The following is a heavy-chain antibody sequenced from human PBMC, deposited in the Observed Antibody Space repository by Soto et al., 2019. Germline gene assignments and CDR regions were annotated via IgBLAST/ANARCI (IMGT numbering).Heavy chain of an antibody. CDR3: AKGGYSGYDYGQQWPTPFFDY. D-gene: IGHD5-12*01. Sequence: GGSLRLSCAASGFTFSSYAMSWVRQAPGKGLEWVSAISGSGGSTYYADSVKGRFTISRDNSKNTLYLQMNSLRAEDTAVYYCAKGGYSGYDYGQQWPTPFFDYWGQGTLVTVSS. CDR2: ISGSGGST. J-gene: IGHJ4*02. CDR1: GFTFSSYA. V-gene: IGHV3-23*01.